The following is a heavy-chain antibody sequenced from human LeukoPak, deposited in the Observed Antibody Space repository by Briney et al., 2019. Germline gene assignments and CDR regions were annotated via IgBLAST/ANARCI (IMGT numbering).Heavy chain of an antibody. CDR3: ARGLGQWGYFDY. V-gene: IGHV4-61*02. Sequence: SETLSLTCTVSGGSISSGSYYWSWIRQPAGKGLEWIGRIYTSGSTNYNPSLKSRVTISVDTSKNQFSLKLSSVTAADTAVYYCARGLGQWGYFDYWGQGTLVTVSS. J-gene: IGHJ4*02. D-gene: IGHD6-19*01. CDR1: GGSISSGSYY. CDR2: IYTSGST.